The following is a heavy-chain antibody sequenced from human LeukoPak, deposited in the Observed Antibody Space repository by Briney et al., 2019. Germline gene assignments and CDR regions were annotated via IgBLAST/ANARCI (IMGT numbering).Heavy chain of an antibody. D-gene: IGHD2-15*01. J-gene: IGHJ4*02. Sequence: SETLSLTCAVSGGSISSYYWSWIRQPAGKGLEWIGRIYTSGTTNYNPSLKSRVTMSVDTSKNQSSLNLNSVTAADTAVYYCARTSPRAATFDYWGQGTLVTVSS. V-gene: IGHV4-4*07. CDR2: IYTSGTT. CDR3: ARTSPRAATFDY. CDR1: GGSISSYY.